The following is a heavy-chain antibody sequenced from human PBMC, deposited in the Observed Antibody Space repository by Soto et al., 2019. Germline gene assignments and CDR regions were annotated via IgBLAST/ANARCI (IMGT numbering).Heavy chain of an antibody. V-gene: IGHV4-34*01. CDR3: ARVYLRAWFDP. J-gene: IGHJ5*02. CDR1: GGSFSGYY. CDR2: INHSGST. Sequence: SETLSLTCAVYGGSFSGYYWSWIRQPPGKGLEWIGEINHSGSTNYNPSLKSRVTISVDTSKNQFSLKLSSVTAADTAVYYCARVYLRAWFDPWGQGTLVTVSS.